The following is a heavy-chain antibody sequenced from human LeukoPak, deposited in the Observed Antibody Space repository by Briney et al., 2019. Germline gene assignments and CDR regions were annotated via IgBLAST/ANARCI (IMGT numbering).Heavy chain of an antibody. Sequence: GGSLRLSCAASGFTFSSYWMSWVRQAPGKGLEWVANIKQDGSEKYYVDSVKGRFTISRDNSKNTLYVQMNSVRAEDTAVYYCARGKSGSYYEPAYFDYWGQGTLVTVSS. V-gene: IGHV3-7*01. D-gene: IGHD1-26*01. J-gene: IGHJ4*02. CDR1: GFTFSSYW. CDR2: IKQDGSEK. CDR3: ARGKSGSYYEPAYFDY.